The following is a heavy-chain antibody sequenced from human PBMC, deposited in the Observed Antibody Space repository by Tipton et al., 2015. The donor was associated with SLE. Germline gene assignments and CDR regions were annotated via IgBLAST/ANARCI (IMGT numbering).Heavy chain of an antibody. CDR3: ARGGGSIAGRWFDP. D-gene: IGHD2-2*01. V-gene: IGHV4-34*01. J-gene: IGHJ5*02. CDR2: VDHSGTT. CDR1: GGSFSGYY. Sequence: TLSLTCAVYGGSFSGYYWNWIRQSPGKGLEWIGEVDHSGTTIYNPSFKSRVSMSADTSKNQFSLNLRSATAADTAVYYCARGGGSIAGRWFDPWGQGTPVTVSS.